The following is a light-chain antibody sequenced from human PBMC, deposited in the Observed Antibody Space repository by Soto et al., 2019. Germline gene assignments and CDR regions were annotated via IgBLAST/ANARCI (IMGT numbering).Light chain of an antibody. J-gene: IGKJ2*01. V-gene: IGKV3-20*01. CDR1: QSVSNSY. CDR2: GAS. CDR3: QQYGNTPYT. Sequence: EIVLTQSPGTLSLSPGERATLSCRASQSVSNSYLAWYQQKPGQAPRLLIYGASSRATGITDRFSGSGSGTDFTLTISRLEPEDFSVYYCQQYGNTPYTFGQGTKLEIK.